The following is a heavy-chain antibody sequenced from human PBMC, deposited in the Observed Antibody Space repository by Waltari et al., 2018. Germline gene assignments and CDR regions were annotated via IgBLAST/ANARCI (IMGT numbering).Heavy chain of an antibody. CDR3: ARDRGRGLYLDS. D-gene: IGHD2-15*01. V-gene: IGHV4-4*02. Sequence: QLQLEESSPGLVRPSDTLSVTCAVPGSSVTSSYLWNWVRQSPGQGLEWIGQVHGSGVTNYNPSVASRVTVSLDTSNNQVSLKLTSATAADTAVYYCARDRGRGLYLDSWGPGTLVTVSP. CDR2: VHGSGVT. J-gene: IGHJ4*02. CDR1: GSSVTSSYL.